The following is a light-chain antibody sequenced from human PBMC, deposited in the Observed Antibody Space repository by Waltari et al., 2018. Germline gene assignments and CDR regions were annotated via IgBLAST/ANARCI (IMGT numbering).Light chain of an antibody. Sequence: EIVMTQSPATLSVSPGERATLSCRASQSVSSNLVWYQQRPGQAPRLLIYGASTRATGIPARFSGSRSGTEFTLTISSLQSEDFAVYYCQQYNNWRTFGQGTKVEI. CDR2: GAS. CDR3: QQYNNWRT. V-gene: IGKV3-15*01. CDR1: QSVSSN. J-gene: IGKJ1*01.